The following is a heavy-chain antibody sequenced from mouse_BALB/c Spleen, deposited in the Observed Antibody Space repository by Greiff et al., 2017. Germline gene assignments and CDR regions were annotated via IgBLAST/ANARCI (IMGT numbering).Heavy chain of an antibody. V-gene: IGHV2-9*02. Sequence: VKLVESGPGLVAPSQSLSITCTVSGFSLTSYGVHWVRQPPGKGLEWLGVIWAGGSTNYNSALMSRLSISKDNSKSQVFLKMNSLQTDDTAMYYCARDPAYYGNYLYAMDYWGQGTSVTVSS. CDR1: GFSLTSYG. D-gene: IGHD2-10*01. CDR3: ARDPAYYGNYLYAMDY. J-gene: IGHJ4*01. CDR2: IWAGGST.